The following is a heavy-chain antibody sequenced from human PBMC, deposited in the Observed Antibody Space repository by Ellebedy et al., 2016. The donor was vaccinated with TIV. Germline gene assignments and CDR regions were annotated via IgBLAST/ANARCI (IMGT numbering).Heavy chain of an antibody. CDR2: IRNKAYGETT. CDR3: TRGSTDYGWGCYSP. V-gene: IGHV3-49*03. Sequence: GESLKISCTGSGFRFGEYAMSWFRQAPGKGLEWVGFIRNKAYGETTEYAAYVKCRFSISRDDSKSIAYLKMNRLKTEDTAVYYCTRGSTDYGWGCYSPWGQGTLVTVSS. D-gene: IGHD3-16*01. J-gene: IGHJ5*02. CDR1: GFRFGEYA.